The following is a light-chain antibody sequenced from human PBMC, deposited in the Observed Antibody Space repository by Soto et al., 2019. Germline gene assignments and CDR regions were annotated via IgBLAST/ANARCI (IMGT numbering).Light chain of an antibody. J-gene: IGKJ1*01. CDR1: QSVSGW. CDR2: KAS. CDR3: KHYNSYSEA. V-gene: IGKV1-5*03. Sequence: DIQMTQSPSTLSASVGDTVTVTCRASQSVSGWLAWYQQKPGEAPKLLIYKASTLKSGVQSRFSGSGSGTEFTLTISSLQPDDFATYYCKHYNSYSEAFGQGTKVDIK.